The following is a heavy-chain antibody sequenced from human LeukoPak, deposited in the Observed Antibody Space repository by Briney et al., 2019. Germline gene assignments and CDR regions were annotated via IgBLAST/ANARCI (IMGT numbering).Heavy chain of an antibody. J-gene: IGHJ4*02. CDR1: GFTFSSYA. CDR3: AKGALPDCSGGSCYSGYFDY. V-gene: IGHV3-23*01. CDR2: ISGSGGST. Sequence: GGSLRLSCAASGFTFSSYAMSWARQAPGKGLEWVSAISGSGGSTYYADSVKGRFTISRDNSKNTLYLQMNSLRAEDTAVYYCAKGALPDCSGGSCYSGYFDYWGQGTLVTVSS. D-gene: IGHD2-15*01.